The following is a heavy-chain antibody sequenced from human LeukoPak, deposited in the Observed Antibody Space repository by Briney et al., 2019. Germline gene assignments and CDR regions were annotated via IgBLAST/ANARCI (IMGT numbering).Heavy chain of an antibody. V-gene: IGHV1-69*04. CDR1: GGTFSSCA. Sequence: SVTVSCKASGGTFSSCAISWVRQAPGQGLEWMGRIIPILGIANYAQKFQGRVTITADKSTSTAYMELSSLRSEDTAVYYCAREYDIAVVVAATPNYFDYWGQGTLVTVSS. CDR2: IIPILGIA. J-gene: IGHJ4*02. D-gene: IGHD2-15*01. CDR3: AREYDIAVVVAATPNYFDY.